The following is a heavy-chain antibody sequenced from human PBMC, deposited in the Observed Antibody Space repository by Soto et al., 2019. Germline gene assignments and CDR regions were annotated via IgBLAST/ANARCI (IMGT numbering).Heavy chain of an antibody. J-gene: IGHJ6*01. Sequence: PGGSLRLSCAASGFTFSSYAMDWVRQAPGKGLDWVATISYDGSNKNYADSVKGRFTISRDNSKNTLYLQVHSLRAGDTAVYYCARVGGTYGGYYYYGMDVWGQGTTVTVSS. D-gene: IGHD1-7*01. CDR2: ISYDGSNK. CDR1: GFTFSSYA. CDR3: ARVGGTYGGYYYYGMDV. V-gene: IGHV3-30-3*01.